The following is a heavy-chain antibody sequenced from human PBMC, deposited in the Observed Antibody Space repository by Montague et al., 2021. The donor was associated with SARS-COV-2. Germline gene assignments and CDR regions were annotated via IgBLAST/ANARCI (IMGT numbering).Heavy chain of an antibody. CDR3: AKAHYYDSSGYYF. V-gene: IGHV3-23*01. D-gene: IGHD3-22*01. CDR2: ISGSGGTT. CDR1: GFTFSYYA. J-gene: IGHJ4*02. Sequence: SLRLSCAASGFTFSYYAMSWVRQAPGKGLEWVSTISGSGGTTYYADSVKGRFTISRDNSKNTLYLRMNSLRAEDTAVYYCAKAHYYDSSGYYFWGQGTLVTVS.